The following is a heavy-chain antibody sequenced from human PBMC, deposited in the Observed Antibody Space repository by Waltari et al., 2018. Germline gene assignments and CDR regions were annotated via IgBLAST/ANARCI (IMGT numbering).Heavy chain of an antibody. CDR2: ISRDGDSR. CDR1: GFPFTNYW. Sequence: EVQLVESGGGLVQPGGSLRLSCAASGFPFTNYWIHWVRQAPGKGREWVSRISRDGDSRNYAYSVKGRFTISRDNTNSTVYLQMNSLRAEDTALYYCTRDTAGYDYWGRGTLVTVS. CDR3: TRDTAGYDY. V-gene: IGHV3-74*01. J-gene: IGHJ4*02. D-gene: IGHD6-13*01.